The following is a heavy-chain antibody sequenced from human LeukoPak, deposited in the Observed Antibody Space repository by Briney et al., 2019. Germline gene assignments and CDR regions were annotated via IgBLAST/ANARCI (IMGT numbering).Heavy chain of an antibody. D-gene: IGHD4-11*01. CDR3: ARLMGYSDYPFDC. Sequence: ASVKVSCKASGYTFTTYGISWVRQAPGQGLEWMGWISPDNGNIIYAQKVQGRVTMTTNTSTSTAYMELGGLRSDDTALYYCARLMGYSDYPFDCWGQGTLVTVSS. J-gene: IGHJ4*02. CDR2: ISPDNGNI. V-gene: IGHV1-18*01. CDR1: GYTFTTYG.